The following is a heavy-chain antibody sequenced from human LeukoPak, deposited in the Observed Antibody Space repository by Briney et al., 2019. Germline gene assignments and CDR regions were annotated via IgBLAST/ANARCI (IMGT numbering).Heavy chain of an antibody. CDR3: SGRYGPGPV. CDR2: ILPDGRDT. J-gene: IGHJ4*02. V-gene: IGHV1-2*02. Sequence: ASVKVSCKASGYTFAGHHVHWVRQAPAHRVACIGWILPDGRDTKYAQKFQDRMTMTTDTPTNRAYMELTRVTPDDTAVYYCSGRYGPGPVWGQGTLMT. CDR1: GYTFAGHH. D-gene: IGHD3-10*01.